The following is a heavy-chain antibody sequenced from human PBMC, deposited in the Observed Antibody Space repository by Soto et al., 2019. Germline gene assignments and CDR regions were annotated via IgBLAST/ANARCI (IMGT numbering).Heavy chain of an antibody. CDR3: ARSSGRRHVFTFDYGLDV. J-gene: IGHJ6*02. V-gene: IGHV3-11*06. Sequence: QVQLVETGGGLVEHGGSLRLSCAASGFSVGDNYMTWIRQAPGKGLEWLSYSSSSGGYTNYADSVKGRFTISRDNAKNSLYLQMDSLRAEDTAVYLCARSSGRRHVFTFDYGLDVWGQGTTVTVSS. CDR2: SSSSGGYT. CDR1: GFSVGDNY. D-gene: IGHD3-16*01.